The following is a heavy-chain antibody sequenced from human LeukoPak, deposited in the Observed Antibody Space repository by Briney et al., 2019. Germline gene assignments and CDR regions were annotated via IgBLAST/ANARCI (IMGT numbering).Heavy chain of an antibody. CDR3: ARGVEMATSAAFDI. D-gene: IGHD5-24*01. J-gene: IGHJ3*02. Sequence: PGGSLRLSCAASGFTFSSYSMNWVRQAPGKGLEWVSSISSSSSYIYYADSVKGRFTISRDNAKNTLYLQMNSLRAEDTAVYYCARGVEMATSAAFDIWGQGTMVTVSS. V-gene: IGHV3-21*01. CDR2: ISSSSSYI. CDR1: GFTFSSYS.